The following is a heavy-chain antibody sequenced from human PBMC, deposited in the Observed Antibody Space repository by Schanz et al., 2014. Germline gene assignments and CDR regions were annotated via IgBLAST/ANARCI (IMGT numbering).Heavy chain of an antibody. CDR1: GYAFTTYG. J-gene: IGHJ4*02. V-gene: IGHV1-18*01. CDR2: ISTIRKQDT. CDR3: TRGFDFWDR. D-gene: IGHD3-3*01. Sequence: QVQLVQSGAEVKKPGASVRVSCKASGYAFTTYGISWVRQAPGQGPEFMGWISTIRKQDTNSAQRFQGRLTMTTDTATSAAYMELSSLRSASTAVYYCTRGFDFWDRWGQGTLVIVAS.